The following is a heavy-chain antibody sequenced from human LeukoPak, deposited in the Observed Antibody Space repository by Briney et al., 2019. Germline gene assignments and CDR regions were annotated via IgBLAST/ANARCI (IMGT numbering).Heavy chain of an antibody. V-gene: IGHV4-39*01. J-gene: IGHJ4*02. CDR2: VFYNGNT. CDR3: TRRPKEPGFWSGYVDS. Sequence: SETLSLTCSVSGAIIKREGFNWDWIRQPPGKGLEYIGSVFYNGNTYYNPSLESRVTISVDTSKNQFSLKLYSVPAADTAVYYCTRRPKEPGFWSGYVDSWGQGTLVTVSS. D-gene: IGHD3-3*01. CDR1: GAIIKREGFN.